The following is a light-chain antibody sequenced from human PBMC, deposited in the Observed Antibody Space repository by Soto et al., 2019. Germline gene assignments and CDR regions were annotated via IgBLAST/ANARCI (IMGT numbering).Light chain of an antibody. Sequence: EIVLTHSPGTLSLSPCERATLSCRASQSVSNNYLAWYQQKPGQAPRLLIYGASNRATGIPDRFSGSGSGTDFTLTISRLEPEDFAVYYCQQYGSSGTFGQGTKVE. CDR2: GAS. V-gene: IGKV3-20*01. CDR1: QSVSNNY. J-gene: IGKJ1*01. CDR3: QQYGSSGT.